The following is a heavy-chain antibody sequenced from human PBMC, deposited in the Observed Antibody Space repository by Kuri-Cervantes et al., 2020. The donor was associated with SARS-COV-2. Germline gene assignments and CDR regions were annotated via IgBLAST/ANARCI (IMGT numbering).Heavy chain of an antibody. CDR2: IRGKANNYAT. CDR3: TTLIDY. J-gene: IGHJ4*02. V-gene: IGHV3-73*01. CDR1: GFTFSTYA. Sequence: GESLKISCAASGFTFSTYAMSWVRRASGKGLEWVGRIRGKANNYATDYVASVKGRFTISRDDSKNVAYLQMNSLRTEDTAVYHCTTLIDYWGQGTLVTVSS.